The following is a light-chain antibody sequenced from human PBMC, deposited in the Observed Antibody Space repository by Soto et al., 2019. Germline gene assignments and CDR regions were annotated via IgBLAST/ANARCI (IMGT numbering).Light chain of an antibody. CDR2: VAS. Sequence: EIVLTQSPGTLSLSPGERATLSCRASQSVSSSYLAWYQQKLGQAPRLLIYVASSRATGIPDRFSGSGSGTDFTLTISRLEPEDFAVYYCQQYGSSSWAFGQGTKVEIK. CDR3: QQYGSSSWA. V-gene: IGKV3-20*01. J-gene: IGKJ1*01. CDR1: QSVSSSY.